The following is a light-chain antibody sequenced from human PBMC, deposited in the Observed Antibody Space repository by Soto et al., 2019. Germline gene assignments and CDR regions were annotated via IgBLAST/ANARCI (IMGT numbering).Light chain of an antibody. CDR1: SSDIGAYNY. J-gene: IGLJ2*01. CDR2: DVS. V-gene: IGLV2-14*01. CDR3: TSYTSTNTLE. Sequence: QSALTQPASVSGSPGQSITISCTGTSSDIGAYNYVSWYQQHPGKAPKLMIFDVSDRPSGVSNRFSGSKSGNTASLTISGLQAEDEADYYCTSYTSTNTLEVGGGTKLTVL.